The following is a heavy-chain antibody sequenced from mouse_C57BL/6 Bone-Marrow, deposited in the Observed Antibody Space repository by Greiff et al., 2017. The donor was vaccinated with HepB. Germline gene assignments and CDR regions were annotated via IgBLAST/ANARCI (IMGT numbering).Heavy chain of an antibody. V-gene: IGHV1-55*01. D-gene: IGHD1-1*01. J-gene: IGHJ1*03. CDR2: IYPGSGST. Sequence: VQLQQPGAELVKPGASVKMSCKASGYTFTSYWITWVKQRPGQGLEWIGDIYPGSGSTNYNEKFKSKATLTVDTSSSTAYMQLSSLTSEGSAVYYCASVHGSSPLYWYFDVWGTGTTVTVSS. CDR3: ASVHGSSPLYWYFDV. CDR1: GYTFTSYW.